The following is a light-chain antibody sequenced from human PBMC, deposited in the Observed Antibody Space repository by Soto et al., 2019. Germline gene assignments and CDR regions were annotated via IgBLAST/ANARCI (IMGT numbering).Light chain of an antibody. CDR3: QQYGSSWT. V-gene: IGKV3-20*01. CDR2: GAS. CDR1: QSLTRI. J-gene: IGKJ1*01. Sequence: EIFMTQSPASLSVSPGERVTVYCRARQSLTRILAWYQQQPGQSPRLLIYGASSRATGIPDRLSGSGSGTDFTLTISRLDPEDFPVYYCQQYGSSWTFGQGTKVDIK.